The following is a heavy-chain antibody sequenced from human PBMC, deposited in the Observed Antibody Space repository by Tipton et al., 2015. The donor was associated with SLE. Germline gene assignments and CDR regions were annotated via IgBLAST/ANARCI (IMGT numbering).Heavy chain of an antibody. J-gene: IGHJ4*02. V-gene: IGHV4-59*11. D-gene: IGHD3-22*01. CDR1: GVSISDHY. Sequence: GLVKPSETLSLTCTVSGVSISDHYWTWIRQSPGKGLEWIGYIYYSGSTNYNPSLKSRVTISVDTSKNQFSLKLSSVTAADTAVYYCARASGGLLPFDYWGQGTLVTVSS. CDR2: IYYSGST. CDR3: ARASGGLLPFDY.